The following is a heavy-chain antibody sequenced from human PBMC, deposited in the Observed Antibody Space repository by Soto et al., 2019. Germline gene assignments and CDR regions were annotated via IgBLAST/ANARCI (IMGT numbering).Heavy chain of an antibody. V-gene: IGHV1-69*02. Sequence: QVQLVQSGAEVKKPGSSVKVSCKASGGTFSSYTISWVRQAPGQGLEWMGRIIPILGIANYAQKFQGRVTMTADKSTSTAYMELSSLRSEDTAVYYCARTIVATIGDYYYYGMDVWGQGTTVTVSS. J-gene: IGHJ6*02. CDR3: ARTIVATIGDYYYYGMDV. CDR1: GGTFSSYT. D-gene: IGHD5-12*01. CDR2: IIPILGIA.